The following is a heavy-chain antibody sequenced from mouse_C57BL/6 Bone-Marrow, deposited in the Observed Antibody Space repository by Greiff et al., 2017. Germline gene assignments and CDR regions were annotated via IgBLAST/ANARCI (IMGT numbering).Heavy chain of an antibody. CDR2: ISTYYGDA. Sequence: VKLQQSGPELVRPGVSVKLSCKGSGYTFTDYAMPWVKQSHAKSLEWIGVISTYYGDASYNQKFKDKATMTIDKSSSTTYMELARLTSEDAAVYYCARETYGNNYWGQGTTLTVSS. V-gene: IGHV1-67*01. CDR1: GYTFTDYA. J-gene: IGHJ2*01. D-gene: IGHD2-1*01. CDR3: ARETYGNNY.